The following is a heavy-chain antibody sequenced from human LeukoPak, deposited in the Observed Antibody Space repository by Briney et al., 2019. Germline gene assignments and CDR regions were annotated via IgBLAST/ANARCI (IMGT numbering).Heavy chain of an antibody. V-gene: IGHV4-30-4*08. CDR3: ARVPLQFNNFDY. Sequence: PSETLSLTCTVSGGSISSSSYYWGWIRQPPGKGLEWIGYIYYSGSTYYNPSLKSRVTISVDTSKNQFSLKLSSVTAADTAVYYCARVPLQFNNFDYWGQGTLVTVSS. CDR1: GGSISSSSYY. J-gene: IGHJ4*02. CDR2: IYYSGST. D-gene: IGHD2/OR15-2a*01.